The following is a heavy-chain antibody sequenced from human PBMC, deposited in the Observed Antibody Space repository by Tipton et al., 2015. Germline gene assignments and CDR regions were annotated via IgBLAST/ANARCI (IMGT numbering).Heavy chain of an antibody. J-gene: IGHJ4*02. CDR1: GGTFSNYA. CDR3: ARGAWGGDYGGGDY. D-gene: IGHD4-17*01. Sequence: QLVQSGAEVKKPGSSVKVSCKASGGTFSNYAISWVRQAPGQGLEWVGGIIPIFGMTNYAQNFQGRVTITADGSTTTVYMELRSLRFEDTAVYYCARGAWGGDYGGGDYWGQGTLVTVSS. CDR2: IIPIFGMT. V-gene: IGHV1-69*01.